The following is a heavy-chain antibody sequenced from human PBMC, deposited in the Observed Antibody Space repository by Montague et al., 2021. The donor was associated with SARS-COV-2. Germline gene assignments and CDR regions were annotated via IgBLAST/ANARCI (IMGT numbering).Heavy chain of an antibody. CDR1: GGSVISTYPH. CDR3: TRGIDSYKTGY. Sequence: SETLSLTCTVSGGSVISTYPHWHWIRQSPGRGLEWIGGYLFHIDAADYNASLRSRVTISVDTSKNQFSLKLTSVTAADTAVYYCTRGIDSYKTGYWGQGTQVTVSS. J-gene: IGHJ4*02. D-gene: IGHD6-13*01. CDR2: LFHIDAA. V-gene: IGHV4-61*01.